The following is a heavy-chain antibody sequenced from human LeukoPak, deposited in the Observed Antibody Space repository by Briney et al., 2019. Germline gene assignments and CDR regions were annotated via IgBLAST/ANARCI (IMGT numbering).Heavy chain of an antibody. V-gene: IGHV1-8*01. Sequence: ASVKVSCKASGYTFTNYDINWVRQATGQGLEWMGWMNPNSGNTGYPQKFQGRVTMTRNTSTSTAYMELSSLRSDDTAVYYCARSSDNYFDPWGQGTLVTVSA. CDR1: GYTFTNYD. CDR3: ARSSDNYFDP. J-gene: IGHJ5*02. CDR2: MNPNSGNT.